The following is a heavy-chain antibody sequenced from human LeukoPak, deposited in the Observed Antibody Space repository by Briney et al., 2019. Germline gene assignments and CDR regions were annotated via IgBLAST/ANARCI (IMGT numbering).Heavy chain of an antibody. CDR1: GFTFITYA. V-gene: IGHV3-23*01. J-gene: IGHJ4*02. D-gene: IGHD1-26*01. CDR2: ISGSGVST. Sequence: GGSLRRSCAASGFTFITYAMSWVRQAPGKGLEWVSAISGSGVSTYYADSVKGRFSISRDNSKNTLYLQMNSLRAEDTAVYYCAKQEGSYYFDYWGQGTLVTVSS. CDR3: AKQEGSYYFDY.